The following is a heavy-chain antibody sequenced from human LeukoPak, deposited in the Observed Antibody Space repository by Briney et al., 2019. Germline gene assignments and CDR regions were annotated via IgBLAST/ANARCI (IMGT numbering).Heavy chain of an antibody. CDR2: IIPILGIA. J-gene: IGHJ4*02. CDR1: GGTFSSYA. D-gene: IGHD3-9*01. V-gene: IGHV1-69*04. Sequence: SVKVSCKASGGTFSSYAISWVRQAPGQGLEWMGRIIPILGIANYAQKFQGRVTITADKSTSTAYMELSSLRSEDTAVYYCARDEYDILTGYYTGYFDYWGQGTLVTVSS. CDR3: ARDEYDILTGYYTGYFDY.